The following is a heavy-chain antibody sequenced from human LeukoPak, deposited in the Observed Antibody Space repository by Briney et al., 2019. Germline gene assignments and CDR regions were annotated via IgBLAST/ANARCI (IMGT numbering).Heavy chain of an antibody. D-gene: IGHD4-17*01. Sequence: ASVKVSCKTSGYTFTSYHINWVRQATGQGLEWMGWMKPYSGDRGYAQKFQGRVSITSDHSISTAYMELSSLRSDDTAVYFCARTTSLTASGYDYWGQGTLVTVSS. CDR1: GYTFTSYH. V-gene: IGHV1-8*03. CDR3: ARTTSLTASGYDY. CDR2: MKPYSGDR. J-gene: IGHJ4*02.